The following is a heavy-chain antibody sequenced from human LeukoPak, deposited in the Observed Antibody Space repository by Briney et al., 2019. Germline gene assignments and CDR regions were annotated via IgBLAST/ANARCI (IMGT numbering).Heavy chain of an antibody. CDR3: ARDDCSSISCYHNWFDP. CDR1: GFTFSRYW. CDR2: IKQDGSEK. D-gene: IGHD2-2*01. Sequence: GGSLRLSCAASGFTFSRYWMNWVRQAAGKGLEWVANIKQDGSEKYYVGSVRGRFTISRDNAKNSLYLQMNSLRAEDTAVYYCARDDCSSISCYHNWFDPWGQGTLVTVSS. J-gene: IGHJ5*02. V-gene: IGHV3-7*01.